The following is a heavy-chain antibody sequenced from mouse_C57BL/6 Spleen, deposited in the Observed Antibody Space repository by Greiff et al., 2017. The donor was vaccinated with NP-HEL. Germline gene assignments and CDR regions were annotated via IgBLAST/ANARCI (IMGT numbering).Heavy chain of an antibody. CDR1: GYTFTSYW. V-gene: IGHV1-7*01. J-gene: IGHJ2*01. CDR2: INPSSGYT. Sequence: QVQLKQSGAELAKPGASVKLSCKASGYTFTSYWMHWVKQRPGQGLEWIGYINPSSGYTKYNQKFKDKATLTADKSSSTAYMQLSSLTYEDSAVYYCARIYDGYYGGFDYWGQGTTLTVSS. D-gene: IGHD2-3*01. CDR3: ARIYDGYYGGFDY.